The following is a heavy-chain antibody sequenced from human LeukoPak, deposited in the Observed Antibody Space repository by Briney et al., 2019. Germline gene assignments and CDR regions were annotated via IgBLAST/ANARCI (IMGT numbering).Heavy chain of an antibody. Sequence: ASVKVSCKASGYTFTSYYMHWVRQAPGQGLEWMGIINPSGGSTSYAQKFQGRVTMTRDTSTSTVYMELSSLRSEDTAVYYCASQPPNYGRGYYFDYWGQGTLVTVSS. CDR1: GYTFTSYY. D-gene: IGHD4-17*01. CDR2: INPSGGST. V-gene: IGHV1-46*01. J-gene: IGHJ4*02. CDR3: ASQPPNYGRGYYFDY.